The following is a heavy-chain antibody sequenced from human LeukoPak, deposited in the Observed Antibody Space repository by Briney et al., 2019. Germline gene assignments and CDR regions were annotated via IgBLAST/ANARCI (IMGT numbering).Heavy chain of an antibody. CDR2: IYYSGST. J-gene: IGHJ3*02. V-gene: IGHV4-39*07. Sequence: SETLSLTCTVSGGSISSSSYYWGWIRQPPGKGLEWIGSIYYSGSTYYSPSLKSRVTISVDTSKNQFSLKLSSVTAADTAVYYCAGAYCGGDCYFGRAFDIWGQGTMVTVSS. CDR3: AGAYCGGDCYFGRAFDI. D-gene: IGHD2-21*02. CDR1: GGSISSSSYY.